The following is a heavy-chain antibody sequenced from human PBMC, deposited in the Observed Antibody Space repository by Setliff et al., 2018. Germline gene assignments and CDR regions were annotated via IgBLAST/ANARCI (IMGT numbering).Heavy chain of an antibody. J-gene: IGHJ4*02. D-gene: IGHD2-8*01. CDR2: ISAYNVHT. CDR1: GYNFAESI. CDR3: LRLVRYCTTIACHRTLGEEV. Sequence: ASVKVSCKASGYNFAESIVSWVRQAPGQGLEWMGWISAYNVHTYSAQKFQARVTLTTDTSTNMAYMELRGLRSDDTAIYYCLRLVRYCTTIACHRTLGEEVWGQGTLVTVS. V-gene: IGHV1-18*01.